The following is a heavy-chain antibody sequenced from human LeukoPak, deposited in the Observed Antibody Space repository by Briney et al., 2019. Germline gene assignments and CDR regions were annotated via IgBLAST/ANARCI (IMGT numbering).Heavy chain of an antibody. D-gene: IGHD5-12*01. J-gene: IGHJ4*02. CDR2: TYYRSKWYN. Sequence: SQTLLLTCAISGDSVSSNSAAWNWIRQSPSRGLEWLGRTYYRSKWYNGYAVSVKSRVTINPDTSKNQFSLQLNSVTPEDTAVYYCARVFSSAYDTSFDYWGQGTLVTVSS. CDR3: ARVFSSAYDTSFDY. V-gene: IGHV6-1*01. CDR1: GDSVSSNSAA.